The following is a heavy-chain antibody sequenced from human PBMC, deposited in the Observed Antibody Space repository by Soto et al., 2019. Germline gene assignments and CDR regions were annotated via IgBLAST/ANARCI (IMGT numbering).Heavy chain of an antibody. J-gene: IGHJ4*02. V-gene: IGHV3-21*01. Sequence: GGSLRLSCAASGFTFSSYSMNWVRQAPGKGLEWVSSISSSSSYIYYADSVKGRFTISRDNAKNSLYLQMNSLRAEDTAVYYCASRHEEANLHIDYWGQGTLVTVSS. CDR1: GFTFSSYS. D-gene: IGHD4-4*01. CDR3: ASRHEEANLHIDY. CDR2: ISSSSSYI.